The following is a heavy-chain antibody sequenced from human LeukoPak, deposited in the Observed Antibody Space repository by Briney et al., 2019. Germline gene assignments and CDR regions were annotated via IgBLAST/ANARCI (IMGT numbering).Heavy chain of an antibody. V-gene: IGHV3-33*01. J-gene: IGHJ3*02. CDR3: ARDSSSSWYYVGAFDI. D-gene: IGHD6-13*01. CDR2: IWYDGSNK. Sequence: GGSLRLSCAASGFTFSNYGMHWVRQAPGKGLEGVAVIWYDGSNKYYADSVKGRFTISRDNSKNTLYLQMNSLRAEDTAVYYCARDSSSSWYYVGAFDIWGQGTMVTVSS. CDR1: GFTFSNYG.